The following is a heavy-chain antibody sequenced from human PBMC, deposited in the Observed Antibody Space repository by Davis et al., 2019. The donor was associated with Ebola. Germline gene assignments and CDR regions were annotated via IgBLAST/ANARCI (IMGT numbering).Heavy chain of an antibody. V-gene: IGHV3-23*01. CDR2: IGTGYDT. D-gene: IGHD5-18*01. Sequence: GESLKISCAASGFTFSTYAMYWVRQAPRKGLEWVSIIGTGYDTYYTDSVKGRFTISRDNSENALYLQMNSLRAEDTAVYYCARDLRYSYGYGMDVWGQGTTVTVSS. CDR1: GFTFSTYA. J-gene: IGHJ6*02. CDR3: ARDLRYSYGYGMDV.